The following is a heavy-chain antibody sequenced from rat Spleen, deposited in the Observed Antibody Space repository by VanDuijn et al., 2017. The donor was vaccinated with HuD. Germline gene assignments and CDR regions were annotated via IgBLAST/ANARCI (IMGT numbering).Heavy chain of an antibody. J-gene: IGHJ2*01. D-gene: IGHD1-12*03. CDR2: IIHDGSNT. CDR3: ARAIYYYDGYYHVGFDY. V-gene: IGHV5-29*01. Sequence: EVQLVESGGGLVQPGRSLKLSCVASGFTFSNCDMAWVRQAPKKGLEWVATIIHDGSNTYYRDSVRGRFTISRDNAENTLYLQLDSLRSEDTATYYCARAIYYYDGYYHVGFDYWGQGVMVTVSS. CDR1: GFTFSNCD.